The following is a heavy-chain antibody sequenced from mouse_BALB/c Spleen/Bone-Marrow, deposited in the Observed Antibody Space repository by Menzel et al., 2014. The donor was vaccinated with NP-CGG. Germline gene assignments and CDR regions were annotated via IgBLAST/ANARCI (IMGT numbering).Heavy chain of an antibody. Sequence: VQLVESGAELVKPGASVKLSCKASGYTFTSYWMHWGEQRPGQGLEWIGEIDPSDSYTNYNQKFEGKATLTVDKSSSTAYMQLSSLTSEDSAVYFCARWLLRYYAMDDWGQGTSVTVSS. CDR3: ARWLLRYYAMDD. J-gene: IGHJ4*01. D-gene: IGHD2-3*01. CDR2: IDPSDSYT. CDR1: GYTFTSYW. V-gene: IGHV1-69*02.